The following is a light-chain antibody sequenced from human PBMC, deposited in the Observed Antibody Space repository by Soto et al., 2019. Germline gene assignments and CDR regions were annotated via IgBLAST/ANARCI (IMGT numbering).Light chain of an antibody. CDR1: GSDVGGNNY. J-gene: IGLJ2*01. CDR3: NSYVGNTNNVV. V-gene: IGLV2-8*01. CDR2: EVN. Sequence: QSALTQPPSASGSPGQSVTISCTGTGSDVGGNNYVSWYQQHPGKAPKLMIYEVNKRPSGVPVRFSGSKSGNTASLTVSGLQADDEADYYCNSYVGNTNNVVFGGGTKLTVL.